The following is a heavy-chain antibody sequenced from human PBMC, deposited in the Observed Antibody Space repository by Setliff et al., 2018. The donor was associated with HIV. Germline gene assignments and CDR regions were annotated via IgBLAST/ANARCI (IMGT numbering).Heavy chain of an antibody. J-gene: IGHJ4*02. CDR2: ISSSSKYI. V-gene: IGHV3-21*06. Sequence: GGSLRLSCVASGFTFSTYSMNWVRQAPGKGLEWVSSISSSSKYIYYADSVKGRFTISRDDAKNSLFLQMNSLRADDTAVYYCASQVTGYHDFWSGYLGYFDYWGQGLLVTVSS. CDR3: ASQVTGYHDFWSGYLGYFDY. CDR1: GFTFSTYS. D-gene: IGHD3-3*01.